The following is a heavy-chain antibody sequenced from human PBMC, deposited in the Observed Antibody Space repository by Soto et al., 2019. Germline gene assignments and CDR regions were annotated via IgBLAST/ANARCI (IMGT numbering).Heavy chain of an antibody. J-gene: IGHJ5*02. CDR3: ARVWYYGSNWFDP. V-gene: IGHV4-61*08. CDR1: GGSISSGGYS. CDR2: IYYSGST. D-gene: IGHD3-10*01. Sequence: SETLSLTCAVSGGSISSGGYSWNWIRQPPGKGLEWIGYIYYSGSTNYNPSLKSRVTISVDTSKNQFSLKLSPVTAADTAVYYCARVWYYGSNWFDPWGQGTLVTVSS.